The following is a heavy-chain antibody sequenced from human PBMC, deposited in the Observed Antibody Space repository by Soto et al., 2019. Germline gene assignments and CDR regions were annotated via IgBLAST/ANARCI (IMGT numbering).Heavy chain of an antibody. J-gene: IGHJ3*01. Sequence: QVQLVESGGGVVQPGRSLRLSCAASGFTFSAYGIHWVRQAPGKGLEWVATISFDSRDKLYVDSMNGRLTISRENSRNTVYLQMDSLRAEGTAVYHCARVCGGDCGTAFDVWGQGTVVAVSP. CDR1: GFTFSAYG. V-gene: IGHV3-33*05. CDR2: ISFDSRDK. D-gene: IGHD2-21*02. CDR3: ARVCGGDCGTAFDV.